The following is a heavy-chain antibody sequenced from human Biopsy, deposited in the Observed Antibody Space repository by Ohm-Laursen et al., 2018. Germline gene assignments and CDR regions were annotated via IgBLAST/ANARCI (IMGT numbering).Heavy chain of an antibody. J-gene: IGHJ4*02. CDR2: VNPNSGNT. CDR1: GYTFTNYD. D-gene: IGHD3-10*01. CDR3: AREPFGQRLGPFDY. V-gene: IGHV1-8*01. Sequence: GASVKVSCNASGYTFTNYDINWVRQAPGQGPEWMGWVNPNSGNTGYAQKFQGRVAMTRSTSISTAYMELSSLTSEDTAVYYCAREPFGQRLGPFDYWGQGALVIVSS.